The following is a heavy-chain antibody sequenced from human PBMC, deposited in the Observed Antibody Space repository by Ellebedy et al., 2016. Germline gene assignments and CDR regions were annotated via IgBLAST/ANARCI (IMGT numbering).Heavy chain of an antibody. CDR1: GFTFSSYG. V-gene: IGHV3-33*01. CDR3: ARGTMVRGVIITVGYYFDY. D-gene: IGHD3-10*01. J-gene: IGHJ4*02. CDR2: IWYDGSNK. Sequence: GGSLRLSCAASGFTFSSYGMHWVRQAPGKGLEWVAVIWYDGSNKYYADSVKGRFTISRDNSKNTLYLQMNSLRAEDTAVYYCARGTMVRGVIITVGYYFDYWGQGTPVTVSS.